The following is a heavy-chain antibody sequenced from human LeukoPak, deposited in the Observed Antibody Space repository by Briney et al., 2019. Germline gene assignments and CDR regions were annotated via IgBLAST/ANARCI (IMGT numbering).Heavy chain of an antibody. CDR2: IIPIFGTA. CDR1: GGTFSSYA. J-gene: IGHJ4*02. D-gene: IGHD6-13*01. Sequence: SVKVSCKASGGTFSSYAISWVRQAPGQGLEWMGGIIPIFGTANYAQKFQGRVTITADESTSTAYMELSSLRSEDTAVYYCARTRVVIAAAGPFYYWGQGTLVTVSS. CDR3: ARTRVVIAAAGPFYY. V-gene: IGHV1-69*13.